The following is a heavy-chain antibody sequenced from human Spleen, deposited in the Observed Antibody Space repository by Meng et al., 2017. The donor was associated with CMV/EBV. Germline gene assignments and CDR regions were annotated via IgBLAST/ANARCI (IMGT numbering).Heavy chain of an antibody. V-gene: IGHV3-74*01. CDR3: ARDYFGRYY. J-gene: IGHJ4*02. D-gene: IGHD3-10*01. CDR1: GFTFSSYW. Sequence: GESLKISCAASGFTFSSYWMHWVRQAPGKGPVWVSRINSDGSSTSYADSVKGRFTISRDNAKNTLYLQMNSLRAEDTAVYYCARDYFGRYYWGQGTLVTVSS. CDR2: INSDGSST.